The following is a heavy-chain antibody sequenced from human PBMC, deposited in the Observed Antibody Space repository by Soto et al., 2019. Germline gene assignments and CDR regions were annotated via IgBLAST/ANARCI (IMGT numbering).Heavy chain of an antibody. CDR2: IIPIFGTA. Sequence: GASVKVSCKASGGTFSSYAISWVRQAPGQGLEWMGGIIPIFGTANYAQKFQGRVTITADESTSTAYMELSSLRSEDTAVYYCARSDIVVVVAATLPENGPFDYWGQGTLVTVSS. D-gene: IGHD2-15*01. J-gene: IGHJ4*02. CDR1: GGTFSSYA. CDR3: ARSDIVVVVAATLPENGPFDY. V-gene: IGHV1-69*13.